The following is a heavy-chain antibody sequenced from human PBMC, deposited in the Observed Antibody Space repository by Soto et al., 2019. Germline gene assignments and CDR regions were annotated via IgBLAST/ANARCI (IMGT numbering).Heavy chain of an antibody. CDR1: GATISSYY. CDR2: IYTSGST. Sequence: SAPLSPTCPASGATISSYYWTWFRQPAGKGLEWIGRIYTSGSTNYNPSLKSRVTMSVDTSKNQFSLKLSSVTAADTAVYYCARELSPYYDFWSGYYPYNWFDPWGQGTLVNVS. D-gene: IGHD3-3*01. J-gene: IGHJ5*02. V-gene: IGHV4-4*07. CDR3: ARELSPYYDFWSGYYPYNWFDP.